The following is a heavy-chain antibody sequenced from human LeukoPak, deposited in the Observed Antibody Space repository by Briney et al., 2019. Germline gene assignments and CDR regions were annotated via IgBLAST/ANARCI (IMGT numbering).Heavy chain of an antibody. D-gene: IGHD3-22*01. Sequence: GGSLRLSCAASGFTFSSYAMTWARQAPGKGLEWVSGISAGAFNTYYADSVRGRFTISRDDSKNTLYLQMNSLRAEDTAVYYCARRGASSGYLVDYWGQGTLVTVSS. J-gene: IGHJ4*02. CDR2: ISAGAFNT. V-gene: IGHV3-23*01. CDR1: GFTFSSYA. CDR3: ARRGASSGYLVDY.